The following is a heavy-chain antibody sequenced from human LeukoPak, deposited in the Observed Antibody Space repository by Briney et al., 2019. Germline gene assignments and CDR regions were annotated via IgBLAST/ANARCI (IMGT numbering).Heavy chain of an antibody. CDR2: ISAYNGNT. J-gene: IGHJ4*02. D-gene: IGHD6-13*01. CDR3: ARDAIASAGKAPLY. V-gene: IGHV1-18*01. CDR1: GYTFSSYG. Sequence: ASVKVSCKASGYTFSSYGISWVRQAPGQGLEWMGWISAYNGNTNYAQKLQGRVTLTTDTSTSTAYMELRSLRSDDTAVYFCARDAIASAGKAPLYWGQGTLVTVSS.